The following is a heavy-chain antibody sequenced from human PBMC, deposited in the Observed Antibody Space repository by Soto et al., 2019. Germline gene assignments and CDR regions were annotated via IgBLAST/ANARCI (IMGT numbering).Heavy chain of an antibody. CDR2: ISYDGSNK. CDR1: GFTFSSYA. D-gene: IGHD3-22*01. Sequence: QVQLVESGGGVVQPGRSLRLSCAASGFTFSSYAMHWVRQAPGKGLEWVAVISYDGSNKYYADSVKGRFTISRDNSKNTLYLQMNSLRAEDTAVYYCARDFCSSGYPWCYFDYWGQGTLVTVSS. J-gene: IGHJ4*02. V-gene: IGHV3-30-3*01. CDR3: ARDFCSSGYPWCYFDY.